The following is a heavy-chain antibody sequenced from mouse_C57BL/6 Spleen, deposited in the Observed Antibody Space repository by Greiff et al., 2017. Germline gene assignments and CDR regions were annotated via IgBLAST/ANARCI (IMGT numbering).Heavy chain of an antibody. CDR3: ARGDGSSYYFDY. Sequence: QVQLQQPGAELVKPGASVKLSCKASGYTFTSYWMHWVKQRPGQGLEWIGMIHPNSGSTNYNEKFKSKATLTVDKSSSTAYMQLSSLTSEDSAVYYCARGDGSSYYFDYWGQGTTLTVSS. CDR2: IHPNSGST. CDR1: GYTFTSYW. D-gene: IGHD1-1*01. J-gene: IGHJ2*01. V-gene: IGHV1-64*01.